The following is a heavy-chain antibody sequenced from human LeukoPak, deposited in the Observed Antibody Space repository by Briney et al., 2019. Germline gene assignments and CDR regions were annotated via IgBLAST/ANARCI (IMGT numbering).Heavy chain of an antibody. D-gene: IGHD6-13*01. CDR1: GGSFSGYY. CDR3: ARGGAAAGTHKKTNRFDP. J-gene: IGHJ5*02. Sequence: SETLSLTCAVYGGSFSGYYWSWIRQPPGKGLEWIGVINHSGSTNYNPSLKSRVTISVDTSKNQFSLKLSSVTAADTAVYYCARGGAAAGTHKKTNRFDPWGQGTLVTVSS. V-gene: IGHV4-34*01. CDR2: INHSGST.